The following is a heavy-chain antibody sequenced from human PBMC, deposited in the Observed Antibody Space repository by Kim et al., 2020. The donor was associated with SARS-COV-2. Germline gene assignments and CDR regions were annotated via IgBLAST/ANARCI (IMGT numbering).Heavy chain of an antibody. J-gene: IGHJ4*02. CDR1: GFTFSSYA. V-gene: IGHV3-64D*09. Sequence: GGSLRLSCSASGFTFSSYAMHWVRQAPGKGLEYVSAISSNGGSTYYADSVKGRFTISRDNSKNTLYLQMSSLRAEDTAVYYCVKGTLDSSGYYYIPTWTYYLDYWGQGTLVTVSS. D-gene: IGHD3-22*01. CDR2: ISSNGGST. CDR3: VKGTLDSSGYYYIPTWTYYLDY.